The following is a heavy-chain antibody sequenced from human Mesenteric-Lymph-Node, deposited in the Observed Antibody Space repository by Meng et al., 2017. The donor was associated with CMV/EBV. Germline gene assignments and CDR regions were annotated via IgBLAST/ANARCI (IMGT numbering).Heavy chain of an antibody. CDR2: IYYSGST. CDR3: ARGIAAADIPRYYYYYGMDV. Sequence: SSYYWGWIRQPPGKGLEWIGSIYYSGSTYYNPSLKSRVTISVDTSKNQFSLKLSSVTAADTAVYYCARGIAAADIPRYYYYYGMDVWGQGTMVTVSS. CDR1: SSYY. D-gene: IGHD6-13*01. V-gene: IGHV4-39*01. J-gene: IGHJ6*02.